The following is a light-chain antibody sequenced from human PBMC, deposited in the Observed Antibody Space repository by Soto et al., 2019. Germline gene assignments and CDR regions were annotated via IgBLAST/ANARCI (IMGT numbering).Light chain of an antibody. CDR1: QTISSS. CDR3: QHYIRYPPYT. CDR2: KAS. Sequence: DIQMTQFPSTLSASIGDRVTITCRASQTISSSLAWYQQKPGKAPKLLIYKASKLETGVPSRFTVSGSGTEFALTISSLQPDDFATYYCQHYIRYPPYTFGQGTRLEIK. J-gene: IGKJ2*01. V-gene: IGKV1-5*03.